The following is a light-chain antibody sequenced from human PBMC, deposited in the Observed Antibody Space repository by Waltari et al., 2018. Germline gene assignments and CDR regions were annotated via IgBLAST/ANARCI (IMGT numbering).Light chain of an antibody. V-gene: IGKV3-11*01. CDR2: EAS. CDR3: QQRWNWPPRLT. J-gene: IGKJ2*01. CDR1: QSGSSTY. Sequence: DIVLTQSPATLSLSPGERATLSSRASQSGSSTYFAWDPQEPGQAPRPLLYEASNRAPGVPAQVSGRGSGKNFTLNLRRLEPEDFAVFFCQQRWNWPPRLTFGQGTKLEIK.